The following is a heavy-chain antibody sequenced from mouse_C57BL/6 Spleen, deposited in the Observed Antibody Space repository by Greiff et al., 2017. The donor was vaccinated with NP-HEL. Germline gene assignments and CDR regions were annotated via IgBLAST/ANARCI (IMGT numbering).Heavy chain of an antibody. CDR2: IDPENGDT. Sequence: EVKLQESGAELVRPGASVKLSCTASGFNIKDDYMHWVKQRPEQGLEWIGWIDPENGDTEYAPKFKGQATITADTSSNTAYLQLSSLTSEDTAVYYCTTVHYYGSSWDAMDYWGQGTSVTVSS. CDR1: GFNIKDDY. D-gene: IGHD1-1*01. J-gene: IGHJ4*01. CDR3: TTVHYYGSSWDAMDY. V-gene: IGHV14-4*01.